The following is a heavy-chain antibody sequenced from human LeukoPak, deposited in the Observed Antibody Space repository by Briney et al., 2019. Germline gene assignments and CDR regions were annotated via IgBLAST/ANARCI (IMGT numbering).Heavy chain of an antibody. D-gene: IGHD3-3*01. CDR3: ARDSGQCTIFGVASNFDY. CDR2: ISAGGGTT. J-gene: IGHJ4*02. Sequence: GGYLRLSCAASGFIFSNYGMAWVRQAPGKGLEWVSGISAGGGTTYYADSVKGRFTIARDKSKNKVYLQMDSLSVEDTALYYCARDSGQCTIFGVASNFDYWGQGTLVTVSS. CDR1: GFIFSNYG. V-gene: IGHV3-23*01.